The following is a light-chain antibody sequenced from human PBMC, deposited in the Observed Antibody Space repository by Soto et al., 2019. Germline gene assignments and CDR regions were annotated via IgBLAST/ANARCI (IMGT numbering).Light chain of an antibody. J-gene: IGKJ1*01. Sequence: DIVMTQSPLSLPVTPGEPASISCRSSQSLLHSNGYNYLDWYLQKPGQSPQLLIYLGSNRASGVPDRCSGNGSGTDFTLKISRVEAEDVGVYYCMQALQTPWTFGHGTKVEIK. CDR3: MQALQTPWT. CDR1: QSLLHSNGYNY. CDR2: LGS. V-gene: IGKV2-28*01.